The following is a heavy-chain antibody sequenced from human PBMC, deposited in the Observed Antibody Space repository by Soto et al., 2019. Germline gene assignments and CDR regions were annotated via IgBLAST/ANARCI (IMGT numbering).Heavy chain of an antibody. V-gene: IGHV1-69*13. Sequence: SVKVSCKVSGYTLTELSMHWVRQAPGKGLEWMGGIIPIFGTANYARKFQGRVTITADESTSTAYMELSSLRSEDTAVYYCARGLRFLEWLLPDDPYYYYYYGMDVWGQGTTVTVSS. CDR1: GYTLTELS. J-gene: IGHJ6*02. CDR2: IIPIFGTA. D-gene: IGHD3-3*01. CDR3: ARGLRFLEWLLPDDPYYYYYYGMDV.